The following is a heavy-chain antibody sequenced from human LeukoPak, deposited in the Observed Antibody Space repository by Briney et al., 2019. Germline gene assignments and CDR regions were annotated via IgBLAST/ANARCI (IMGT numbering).Heavy chain of an antibody. D-gene: IGHD4-17*01. Sequence: PGGSLRLSCSASGFALSPYTMNWVRQAPGKGLEWVASISSSSSYMYYGDSLKGRFTISRDNAKNTLYLQLGSLRAEDTATYYCARRVTTFLSWGQGTLVIVSS. V-gene: IGHV3-21*01. CDR1: GFALSPYT. CDR3: ARRVTTFLS. CDR2: ISSSSSYM. J-gene: IGHJ4*02.